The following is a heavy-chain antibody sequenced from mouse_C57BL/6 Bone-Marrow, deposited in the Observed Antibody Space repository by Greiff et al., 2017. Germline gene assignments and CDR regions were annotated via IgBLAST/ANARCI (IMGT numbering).Heavy chain of an antibody. CDR3: AREGYYGSSYGGDFDY. CDR1: GFTFTGYW. V-gene: IGHV1-9*01. CDR2: ILPGSGST. D-gene: IGHD1-1*01. J-gene: IGHJ2*01. Sequence: QVQLQQSGAELMKPGASVKLSCKATGFTFTGYWIEWVKQRPGHGLEWIGEILPGSGSTNYNAKFKGKATFTADTSSNTAYMQLSSLTTEDSAIYSYAREGYYGSSYGGDFDYWGQGTTLTVSS.